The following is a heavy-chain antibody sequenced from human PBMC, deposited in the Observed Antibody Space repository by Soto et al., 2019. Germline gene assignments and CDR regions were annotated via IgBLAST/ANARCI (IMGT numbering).Heavy chain of an antibody. J-gene: IGHJ5*02. Sequence: QVQLQESGPGLVKPSETLSLTCTVSGGSISSYYWSWIRQPPGKGLEWIGYIYYSGSTNYNPSLKMRVTISVDTSKNQFSLKLSSVTAADTAVYYCARPHGGSSGWDNWFDPWGQGTLVTVSS. CDR1: GGSISSYY. CDR2: IYYSGST. CDR3: ARPHGGSSGWDNWFDP. V-gene: IGHV4-59*01. D-gene: IGHD6-25*01.